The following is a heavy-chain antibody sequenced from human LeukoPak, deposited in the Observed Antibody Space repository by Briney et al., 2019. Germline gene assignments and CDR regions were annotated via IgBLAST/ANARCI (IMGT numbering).Heavy chain of an antibody. CDR3: AKDYSNYEYYFDY. J-gene: IGHJ4*02. Sequence: GGSLRLSCAASGFTFSSYAMSWVRQAPGKGLEWVSAISGSGGSTYYADSVKGRFTISRDNSKNTLYLQTNSLRAEDTAVYYCAKDYSNYEYYFDYWGQGTLVTVSS. CDR1: GFTFSSYA. V-gene: IGHV3-23*01. CDR2: ISGSGGST. D-gene: IGHD4-11*01.